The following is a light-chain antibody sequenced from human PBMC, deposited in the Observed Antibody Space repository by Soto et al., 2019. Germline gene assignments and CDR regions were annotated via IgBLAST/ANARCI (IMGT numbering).Light chain of an antibody. Sequence: QSALTQPPSASGSPGQSVTISFTGTSSDVGAYTYVSWYQQHAGKAPKLVIYEVTKRPSGVPDRFSGSKSANTASLTVSGLQAEDEADYYCSSFASSNTMVFGGGTKVTVL. CDR3: SSFASSNTMV. CDR1: SSDVGAYTY. V-gene: IGLV2-8*01. CDR2: EVT. J-gene: IGLJ3*02.